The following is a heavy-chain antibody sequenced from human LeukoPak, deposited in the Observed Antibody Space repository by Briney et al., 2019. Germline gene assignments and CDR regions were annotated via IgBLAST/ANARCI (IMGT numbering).Heavy chain of an antibody. CDR3: AKDSYYDSSGWLAN. D-gene: IGHD3-22*01. Sequence: GGSLRLSCAASGFTFSSYGMHWVRQAPGKGLEWVAVISYDGSNKYYADSVKGRFTISRDNSKNTLYLQMNSLRAEDTAVYYCAKDSYYDSSGWLANWGQGTLVTVSS. J-gene: IGHJ4*02. CDR2: ISYDGSNK. CDR1: GFTFSSYG. V-gene: IGHV3-30*18.